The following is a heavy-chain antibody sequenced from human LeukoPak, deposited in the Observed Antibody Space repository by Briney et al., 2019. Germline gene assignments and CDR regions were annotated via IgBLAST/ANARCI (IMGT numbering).Heavy chain of an antibody. CDR3: ARVGGTTDYMDV. Sequence: PGGSLSLSCAASGFTFSSYSMNWVRQAPGKGLEWVSSISSSSSYIYYADSVKGRFTISRDNAKNSLYLQMNSLRAEDTAVYYCARVGGTTDYMDVWGKGTTVTVSS. J-gene: IGHJ6*03. V-gene: IGHV3-21*03. D-gene: IGHD1-7*01. CDR2: ISSSSSYI. CDR1: GFTFSSYS.